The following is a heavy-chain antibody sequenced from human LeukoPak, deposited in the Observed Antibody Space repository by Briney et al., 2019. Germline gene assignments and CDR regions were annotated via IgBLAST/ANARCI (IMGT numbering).Heavy chain of an antibody. J-gene: IGHJ4*02. CDR2: IYYSGST. Sequence: SETLSLTCTVSGGSISSSSYYWGWIRQPPGKGLEWIGSIYYSGSTYYNPSLKSRVTISVDTSKNQFSLKLSSVTAADTAVYYCARHEVGATIDYWGQGTPVTVSS. D-gene: IGHD1-26*01. CDR1: GGSISSSSYY. V-gene: IGHV4-39*01. CDR3: ARHEVGATIDY.